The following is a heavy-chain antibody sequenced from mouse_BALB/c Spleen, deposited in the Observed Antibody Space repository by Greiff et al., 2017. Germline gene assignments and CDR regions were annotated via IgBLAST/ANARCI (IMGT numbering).Heavy chain of an antibody. V-gene: IGHV5-6-5*01. CDR1: GFTFSSYA. D-gene: IGHD1-2*01. CDR2: ISSGGST. Sequence: EVQLVESGGGLVKPGGSLKLSRAASGFTFSSYAMSWVRQTPEKRLEWVASISSGGSTYYPDSVKGRFTISRDNARNILYLQMSSLRSEDTAMYYCARAGYGFSYWYFDVWGAGTTVTVSS. CDR3: ARAGYGFSYWYFDV. J-gene: IGHJ1*01.